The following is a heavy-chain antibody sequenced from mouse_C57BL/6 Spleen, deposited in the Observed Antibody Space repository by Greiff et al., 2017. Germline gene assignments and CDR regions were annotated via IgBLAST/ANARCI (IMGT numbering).Heavy chain of an antibody. CDR1: GFTFSDFY. Sequence: EVKLVESGGGLVQSGRSLRLSCATSGFTFSDFYMEWVRQAPGKGLEWIAASRNKANDYTTEYSASVKGRFIVARDTSQSILYLQMNALRAEDTAIYYCARDADDSYFDDWGQGTTLTVSS. J-gene: IGHJ2*01. V-gene: IGHV7-1*01. CDR2: SRNKANDYTT. CDR3: ARDADDSYFDD. D-gene: IGHD2-4*01.